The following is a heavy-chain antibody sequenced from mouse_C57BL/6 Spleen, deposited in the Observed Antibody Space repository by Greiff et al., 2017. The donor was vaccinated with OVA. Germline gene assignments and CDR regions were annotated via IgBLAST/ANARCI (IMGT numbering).Heavy chain of an antibody. D-gene: IGHD5-1*01. CDR1: GYTFTGYW. CDR3: ARRTNYYAMDY. CDR2: LLTGSGST. V-gene: IGHV1-9*01. J-gene: IGHJ4*01. Sequence: QVQLQQSGAELMKPGASVKLSCKATGYTFTGYWIEWVKQRPGHGLEWIGELLTGSGSTNSNEKFKGKATFTADTSSNTAYMQLSSLTTEDSAIYYCARRTNYYAMDYWGQGTSVTVSS.